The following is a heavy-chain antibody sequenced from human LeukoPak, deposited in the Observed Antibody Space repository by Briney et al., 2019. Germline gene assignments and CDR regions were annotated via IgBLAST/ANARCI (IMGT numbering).Heavy chain of an antibody. CDR2: INAGNGNT. Sequence: ASVKLSCKASGYTFTSYYINWVRQAPGQRIEWMGWINAGNGNTKYSQEFKGRVTITRDTSASTAYMELSSLRSEDMAVYYCARGRYSSGSEIDYWGQGTLVTVSS. CDR1: GYTFTSYY. V-gene: IGHV1-3*03. J-gene: IGHJ4*02. D-gene: IGHD6-19*01. CDR3: ARGRYSSGSEIDY.